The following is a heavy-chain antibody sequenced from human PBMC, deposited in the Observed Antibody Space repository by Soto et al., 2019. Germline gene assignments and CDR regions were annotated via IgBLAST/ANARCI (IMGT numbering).Heavy chain of an antibody. D-gene: IGHD3-3*01. V-gene: IGHV1-2*02. CDR3: ARVRSRGSTIFGVVISSWFDP. J-gene: IGHJ5*02. CDR1: GYTFTGYY. Sequence: GASVKVSCKASGYTFTGYYMHWVRQAPGQGLEWMGWINPNSGGTNYAQKFQGRVTMTRDTSISTAYMELSRLRSDDTAVYYCARVRSRGSTIFGVVISSWFDPWGQGTLVTV. CDR2: INPNSGGT.